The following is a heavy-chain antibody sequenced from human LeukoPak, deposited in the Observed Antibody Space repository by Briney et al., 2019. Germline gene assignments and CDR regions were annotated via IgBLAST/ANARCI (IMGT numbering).Heavy chain of an antibody. CDR1: GFAFDDYG. D-gene: IGHD4-17*01. CDR2: ISYDGSNK. J-gene: IGHJ6*02. V-gene: IGHV3-30*18. CDR3: ANDHFRYGDPASLYYYYGMDV. Sequence: GGSLRLSCAASGFAFDDYGMHWVRQAPGKGLEWVAVISYDGSNKYYADSVKGRFTISRDNSKNTLYLQMNSLRAEDTAVYYCANDHFRYGDPASLYYYYGMDVWGQGTTVTVSS.